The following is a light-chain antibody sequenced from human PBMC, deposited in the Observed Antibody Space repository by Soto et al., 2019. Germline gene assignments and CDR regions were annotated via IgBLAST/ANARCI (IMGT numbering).Light chain of an antibody. CDR3: QQTNSSPKT. Sequence: DFQTAQSPSTLSASLGDRFTITCLASQSSSNFLNWYQQKPGKAPKLLIYAASTLQSGVPSRFSGSGSGTDFTLTISRLQPEDFATYYCQQTNSSPKTFGQGTRLEIK. J-gene: IGKJ5*01. V-gene: IGKV1-39*01. CDR2: AAS. CDR1: QSSSNF.